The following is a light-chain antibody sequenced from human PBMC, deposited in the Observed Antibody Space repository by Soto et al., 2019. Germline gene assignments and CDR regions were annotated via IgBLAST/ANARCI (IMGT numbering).Light chain of an antibody. CDR1: QDIDNH. J-gene: IGKJ2*03. Sequence: DVQMTQSPSSLSASVGDRVTITCQASQDIDNHLNWFQQKPGKAPKLLIYDASNLQTGVSSRFSGSGSGTHFTFTISSLHPEDIATYSCQHFHTLPYSFGLGTKLEI. CDR2: DAS. V-gene: IGKV1-33*01. CDR3: QHFHTLPYS.